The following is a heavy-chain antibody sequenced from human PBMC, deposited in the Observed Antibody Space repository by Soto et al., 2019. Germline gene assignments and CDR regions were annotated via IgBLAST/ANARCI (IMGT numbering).Heavy chain of an antibody. CDR3: AKKAVAVRPPID. CDR1: GFIFSSYA. Sequence: EVQLLESGGGLVQPGGSLRLSCAASGFIFSSYAMSWVRQAPGKGREWVSGITGDGGSTYYTDSVKCRFTISRDNSKSTLYLQMNSLRVEDTSVYCWAKKAVAVRPPIDCGQGNLVTVSS. D-gene: IGHD6-6*01. V-gene: IGHV3-23*01. CDR2: ITGDGGST. J-gene: IGHJ4*02.